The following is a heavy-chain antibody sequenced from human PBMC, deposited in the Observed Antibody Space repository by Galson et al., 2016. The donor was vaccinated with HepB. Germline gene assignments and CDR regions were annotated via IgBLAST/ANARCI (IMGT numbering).Heavy chain of an antibody. CDR3: ARLDPQELEGGGWFDP. CDR2: IVPTFGKT. Sequence: SVKVSCKASGGTFSNYAITWVRQAPGQGLEWMGGIVPTFGKTDYAQKFQGRLTIAADESTSTAYMQLSSLRSEDTALYYCARLDPQELEGGGWFDPWGQGTPVTVSS. V-gene: IGHV1-69*13. J-gene: IGHJ5*02. CDR1: GGTFSNYA. D-gene: IGHD3-3*01.